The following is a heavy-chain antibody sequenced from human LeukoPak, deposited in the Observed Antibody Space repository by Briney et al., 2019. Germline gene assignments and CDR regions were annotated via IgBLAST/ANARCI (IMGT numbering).Heavy chain of an antibody. CDR1: GFTFSSYG. CDR3: AKVPRPGGSGWYCDY. CDR2: IWYDGSNK. V-gene: IGHV3-33*03. J-gene: IGHJ4*02. D-gene: IGHD6-25*01. Sequence: GGSLRLSCAASGFTFSSYGMHWVRQAPGKGLEWVAVIWYDGSNKYYADSVKGRFTISRDNSKNSLYLQMNSLRPEDTALYYCAKVPRPGGSGWYCDYWGQGTLVTVSS.